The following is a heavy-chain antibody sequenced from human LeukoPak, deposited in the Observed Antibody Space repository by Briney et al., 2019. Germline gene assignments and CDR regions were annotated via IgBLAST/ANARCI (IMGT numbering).Heavy chain of an antibody. CDR3: AKDYGYSSSWYDY. CDR2: ISWNSASV. CDR1: GFTFDDYG. V-gene: IGHV3-9*01. J-gene: IGHJ4*02. D-gene: IGHD6-13*01. Sequence: GGSLRLSCEASGFTFDDYGMHWVRQAPGKGLEWVSTISWNSASVGYVDSVKGRFTISRDNAEKTLYLQMNSLRPEDTALYYCAKDYGYSSSWYDYWGQGTLVTVSS.